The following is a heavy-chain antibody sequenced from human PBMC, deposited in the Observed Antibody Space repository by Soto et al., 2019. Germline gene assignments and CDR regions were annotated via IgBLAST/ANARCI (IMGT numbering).Heavy chain of an antibody. J-gene: IGHJ6*02. D-gene: IGHD2-2*01. Sequence: PGGSLRLSCAASGFTFSSYSMNWVRQAPGKGLEWVSSISSSSSYIYYADSVKDRFTISRDNAKNSLYLQMNSLRAEDTAVYYCARARPALGYCSSTSCRRSYYYGMDVWGQGTTVTVSS. CDR1: GFTFSSYS. CDR2: ISSSSSYI. CDR3: ARARPALGYCSSTSCRRSYYYGMDV. V-gene: IGHV3-21*01.